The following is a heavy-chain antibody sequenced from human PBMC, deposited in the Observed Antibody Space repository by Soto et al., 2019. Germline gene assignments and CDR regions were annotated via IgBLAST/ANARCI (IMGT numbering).Heavy chain of an antibody. CDR1: GYTLTELS. CDR3: AITGHCSGGSCYSDLDY. V-gene: IGHV1-24*01. J-gene: IGHJ4*02. Sequence: GASVKVSCKVSGYTLTELSMHWVRQAPGKGLEWMGGFDPEDGETIYAQKFQGRVTMTEDTSTDTAYMELSSLRSEDTAVYYCAITGHCSGGSCYSDLDYWGQGTLVTVSS. D-gene: IGHD2-15*01. CDR2: FDPEDGET.